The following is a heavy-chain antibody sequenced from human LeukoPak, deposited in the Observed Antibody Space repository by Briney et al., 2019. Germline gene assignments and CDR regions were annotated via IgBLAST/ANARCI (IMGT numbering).Heavy chain of an antibody. Sequence: PGGSLRLSCAASGFTFSSYAMSWVRQAPGKGLEWVSAIGGSGGSTYYADSVKGRFTISRDNSKNTLYLQMNSLRAEDTAVYYCAKYGGSSSRLNWFDPWGQGTLVTVSS. J-gene: IGHJ5*02. CDR3: AKYGGSSSRLNWFDP. CDR1: GFTFSSYA. D-gene: IGHD6-6*01. V-gene: IGHV3-23*01. CDR2: IGGSGGST.